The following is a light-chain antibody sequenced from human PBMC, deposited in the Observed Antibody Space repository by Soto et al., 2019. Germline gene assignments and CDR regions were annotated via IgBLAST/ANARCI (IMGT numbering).Light chain of an antibody. CDR2: GAA. V-gene: IGKV3-15*01. Sequence: EIVMTQSPATLSVSPGERATLSCRASQSVSSNLAWYQQKPGQAPRLLIYGAATRATGIPARFSGSRSGTEFTLTISSLQSEDLAVYYCQQYNNWHQGFGEGTKVEIK. CDR3: QQYNNWHQG. J-gene: IGKJ1*01. CDR1: QSVSSN.